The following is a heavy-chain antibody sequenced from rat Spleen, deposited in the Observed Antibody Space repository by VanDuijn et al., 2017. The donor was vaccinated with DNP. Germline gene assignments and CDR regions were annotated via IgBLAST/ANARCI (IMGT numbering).Heavy chain of an antibody. D-gene: IGHD1-1*01. Sequence: EVQLQESGPGLVKPSQSLSLTCSVTGHSITDSYRWNWIRKFPGNKLEWMGYINSAGNTRYSPSLKSRISITRDTSTNQFFLQVNSVTAEDTATYFCASTQFSGDVNWFAYWGQGTLVTVSS. V-gene: IGHV3-3*01. CDR2: INSAGNT. CDR1: GHSITDSYR. J-gene: IGHJ3*01. CDR3: ASTQFSGDVNWFAY.